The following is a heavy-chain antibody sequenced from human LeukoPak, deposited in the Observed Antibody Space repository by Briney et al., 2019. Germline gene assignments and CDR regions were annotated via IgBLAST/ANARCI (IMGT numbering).Heavy chain of an antibody. CDR2: INPYNAVT. V-gene: IGHV1-18*01. J-gene: IGHJ4*02. CDR1: GYTFTSYG. CDR3: ARDRDTGSSSPGDY. D-gene: IGHD6-13*01. Sequence: GASVKVSCKASGYTFTSYGVNWVRQAPGQGLEWMGWINPYNAVTRYAQNVQGRLTMTTDTSTSTAYLELRSLRSDDTAVYFCARDRDTGSSSPGDYWGQGTLVTVSS.